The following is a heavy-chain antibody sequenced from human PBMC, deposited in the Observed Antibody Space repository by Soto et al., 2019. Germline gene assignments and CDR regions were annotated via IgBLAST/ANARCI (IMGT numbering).Heavy chain of an antibody. Sequence: SETLSLTCTVSGGSISSYYWSWIRQPPGKGLEWIGYIYYSGSTNYNPSLKSRVTLSVDTSKNQFSLKLSAVTAADTAVYYCARHGKWENQARDAFDIWGQGTMVTVSS. CDR1: GGSISSYY. V-gene: IGHV4-59*08. D-gene: IGHD1-26*01. J-gene: IGHJ3*02. CDR2: IYYSGST. CDR3: ARHGKWENQARDAFDI.